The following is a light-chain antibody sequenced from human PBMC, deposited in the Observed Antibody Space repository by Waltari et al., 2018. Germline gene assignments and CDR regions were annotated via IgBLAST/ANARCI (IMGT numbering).Light chain of an antibody. CDR3: MQALQTPWT. CDR2: LGS. CDR1: QSLLHSNGYNY. Sequence: DIVMTPSPLSLPVTPGEPASISCRSSQSLLHSNGYNYLDWYLQKPGQSPQLLIYLGSNRASGVPDRFSGSGSGTDFTLKISRVEAEDVGVYYCMQALQTPWTFGQGTKVGIK. V-gene: IGKV2-28*01. J-gene: IGKJ1*01.